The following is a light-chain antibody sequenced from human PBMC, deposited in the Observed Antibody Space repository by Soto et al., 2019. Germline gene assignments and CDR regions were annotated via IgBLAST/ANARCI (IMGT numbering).Light chain of an antibody. CDR3: ETWDTNSRV. V-gene: IGLV4-60*02. CDR1: SGHIKNI. J-gene: IGLJ3*02. CDR2: LEGSGSY. Sequence: QSVLTQSSSASGSLGSSVKVTCTLSSGHIKNIIAWHQQQPGKAPRYLMKLEGSGSYNKGSGVPDRFSGSSSGAARYITISSLQVEDDADFYCETWDTNSRVFGGGTKLAV.